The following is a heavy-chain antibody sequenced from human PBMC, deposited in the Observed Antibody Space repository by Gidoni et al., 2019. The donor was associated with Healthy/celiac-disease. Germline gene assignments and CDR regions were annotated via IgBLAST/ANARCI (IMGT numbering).Heavy chain of an antibody. CDR3: ARNMGVRFTMGY. CDR1: GLTFAAYT. CDR2: ISWDGGST. Sequence: EVRLVESGGVVAQPGGSLSFSCPASGLTFAAYTMHWVRQAPGKGLEWVSLISWDGGSTYYAGSVKGRFTISRDNSKNSQYLQMNSLRTEDTALYYCARNMGVRFTMGYWGQGTLVTVSS. V-gene: IGHV3-43*01. J-gene: IGHJ4*02. D-gene: IGHD3-3*01.